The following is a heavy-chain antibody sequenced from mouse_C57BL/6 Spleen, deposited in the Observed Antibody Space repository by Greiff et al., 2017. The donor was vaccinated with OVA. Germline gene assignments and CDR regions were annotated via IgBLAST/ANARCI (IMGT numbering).Heavy chain of an antibody. V-gene: IGHV1-52*01. CDR3: ATAYYSTHYYAMDY. D-gene: IGHD2-5*01. J-gene: IGHJ4*01. CDR1: GYTFTSYW. Sequence: QVQLQQSGAELVRPGSSVKLSCKASGYTFTSYWMHWVKQRPIQGLEWIGNIDPSDSETHYNQKFKDKATLTVDKSSSTAYMQLSSLTSEDSAVYYCATAYYSTHYYAMDYWGQGTSVTVSS. CDR2: IDPSDSET.